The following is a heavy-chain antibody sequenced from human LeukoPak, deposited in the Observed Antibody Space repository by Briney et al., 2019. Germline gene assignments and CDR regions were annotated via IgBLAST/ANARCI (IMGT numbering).Heavy chain of an antibody. D-gene: IGHD2-8*02. CDR1: GFTFSSYG. J-gene: IGHJ4*02. CDR2: ISYDGSNK. V-gene: IGHV3-30*19. CDR3: AKGGGVIGRSYYFDY. Sequence: PGGSLRLSCAASGFTFSSYGMHWVRQAPGKGREWVAVISYDGSNKYYADSVKGRFTISRDNSKNTLYLQMNSLRAEDTAVYYCAKGGGVIGRSYYFDYWGQGTLVTVSS.